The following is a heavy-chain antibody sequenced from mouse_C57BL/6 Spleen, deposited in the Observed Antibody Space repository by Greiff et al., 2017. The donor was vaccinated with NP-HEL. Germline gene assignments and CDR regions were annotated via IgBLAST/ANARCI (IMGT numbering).Heavy chain of an antibody. CDR1: GYTFTSYW. J-gene: IGHJ2*01. CDR3: ARGIYYAYFDY. V-gene: IGHV1-50*01. Sequence: QVQLLQPGAELVKPGASVKLSCTASGYTFTSYWMPWVKQRPGQGLEWIGEIGPSDSYTNYTQKFKGKATLTVDTSSSTAYMQLSSLTSEDTAVYYCARGIYYAYFDYWGQGTTLTVSS. D-gene: IGHD1-1*01. CDR2: IGPSDSYT.